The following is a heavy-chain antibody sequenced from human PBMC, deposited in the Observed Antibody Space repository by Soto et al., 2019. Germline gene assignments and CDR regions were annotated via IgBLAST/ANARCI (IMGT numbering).Heavy chain of an antibody. CDR2: ISSSSSYI. J-gene: IGHJ4*02. CDR1: GFTFSSYS. V-gene: IGHV3-21*01. Sequence: PGGSLRLSCAGSGFTFSSYSMNWVRQAPGKGLEWVSSISSSSSYIYYADSVKGRFTISRDNAKNSLYLQMNSLRAEDTAVYYCARDGERLVDYWGQGTLVTVSS. CDR3: ARDGERLVDY.